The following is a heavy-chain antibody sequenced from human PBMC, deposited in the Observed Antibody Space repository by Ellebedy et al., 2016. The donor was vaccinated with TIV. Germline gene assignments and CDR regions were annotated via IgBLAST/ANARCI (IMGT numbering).Heavy chain of an antibody. Sequence: GGSLRLXXAASGFTFSSYWMSWVRQAPGKGLEWVANIKQDGSEKYYVDSVKGRFTISRDNAKNSLYLQMNSLRAEDTAVYYCAKYGSGMGPWPIDYWGQGTLVTVSS. V-gene: IGHV3-7*02. J-gene: IGHJ4*02. CDR3: AKYGSGMGPWPIDY. CDR1: GFTFSSYW. D-gene: IGHD3-10*01. CDR2: IKQDGSEK.